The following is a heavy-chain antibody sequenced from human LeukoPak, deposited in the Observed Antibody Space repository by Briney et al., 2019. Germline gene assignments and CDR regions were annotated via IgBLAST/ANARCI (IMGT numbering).Heavy chain of an antibody. J-gene: IGHJ4*02. CDR1: GFTFDDYT. CDR3: AKGTLRYFDWTYFDY. CDR2: ISWDGGST. V-gene: IGHV3-43*01. Sequence: PGGSLRLSCAASGFTFDDYTMHWVRQAPGKGLGWVSLISWDGGSTYYADSVKGRFTISRDNSKNSLYLQMNSLGTEDTALYYCAKGTLRYFDWTYFDYWGQGTLVTVSS. D-gene: IGHD3-9*01.